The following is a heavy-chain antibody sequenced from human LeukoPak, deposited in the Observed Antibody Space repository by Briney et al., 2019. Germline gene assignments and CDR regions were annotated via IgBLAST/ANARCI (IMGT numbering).Heavy chain of an antibody. CDR2: ISSSSSYI. CDR3: ARDYYDSSGYACAGI. Sequence: GGSLRLSCAASGFTFSSYEMNWVRQAPGKGLEWVSSISSSSSYIYYADSVKGRFTISRDNAKNSLYLQMNSLRAEDTAVYYCARDYYDSSGYACAGIWGQGTMVTVSS. V-gene: IGHV3-21*01. J-gene: IGHJ3*02. D-gene: IGHD3-22*01. CDR1: GFTFSSYE.